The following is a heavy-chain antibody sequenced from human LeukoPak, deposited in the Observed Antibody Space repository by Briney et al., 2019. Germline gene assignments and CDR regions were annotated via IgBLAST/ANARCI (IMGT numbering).Heavy chain of an antibody. V-gene: IGHV3-21*01. CDR3: ARLTWSTTDY. J-gene: IGHJ4*02. D-gene: IGHD3-3*01. CDR1: GCTFISYA. CDR2: ISSSSSYI. Sequence: GGSLRLSCAASGCTFISYAMNWVRQAPGKGLEWVSSISSSSSYIYYADSVKGRFTISRDNAKNSLYLQMNSLRAEDTAVYYCARLTWSTTDYWGQGTLVTVSS.